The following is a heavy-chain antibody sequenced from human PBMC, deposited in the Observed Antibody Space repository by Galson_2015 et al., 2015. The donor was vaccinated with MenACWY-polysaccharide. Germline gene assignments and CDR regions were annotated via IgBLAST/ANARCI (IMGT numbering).Heavy chain of an antibody. V-gene: IGHV3-7*01. CDR1: GFIFSSCW. CDR3: AREPNVAVVTRFDY. CDR2: IKQDGSEK. Sequence: SLRLSCAASGFIFSSCWMSWVRQAPGKGLEWVANIKQDGSEKYYVDSVKGRFTISRDNAMNSLYLQMNTLRVEDTGVYFCAREPNVAVVTRFDYWGQGTLVTVSS. D-gene: IGHD5-18*01. J-gene: IGHJ4*02.